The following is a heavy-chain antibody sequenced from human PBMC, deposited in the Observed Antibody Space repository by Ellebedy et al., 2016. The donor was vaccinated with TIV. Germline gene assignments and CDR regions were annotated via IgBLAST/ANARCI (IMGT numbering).Heavy chain of an antibody. CDR3: AKDPGYSGYDWMGGFDY. CDR1: GFTFDDYA. Sequence: GGSLRLXXTASGFTFDDYAMSWFRQAPGKGLEWVSAISGSGGSTYYADSVKGRFTISRDNSKNTLYLQMNSLRAEDTAVYYCAKDPGYSGYDWMGGFDYWGQGTLVTVSS. CDR2: ISGSGGST. D-gene: IGHD5-12*01. V-gene: IGHV3-23*01. J-gene: IGHJ4*02.